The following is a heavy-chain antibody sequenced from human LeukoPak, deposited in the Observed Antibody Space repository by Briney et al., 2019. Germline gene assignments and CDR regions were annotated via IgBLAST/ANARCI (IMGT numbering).Heavy chain of an antibody. CDR2: INHSGST. CDR3: ARHTRYRYYYDSSGSTNWFDP. J-gene: IGHJ5*02. D-gene: IGHD3-22*01. Sequence: SETLSLTCAVYGGSFSGYYWSWIRQPPGKGLEWIGEINHSGSTNYNPSLKSRVTISVDTSKNQFSLKLSSVTAADTAVYYCARHTRYRYYYDSSGSTNWFDPWGQGTLVTVSS. CDR1: GGSFSGYY. V-gene: IGHV4-34*01.